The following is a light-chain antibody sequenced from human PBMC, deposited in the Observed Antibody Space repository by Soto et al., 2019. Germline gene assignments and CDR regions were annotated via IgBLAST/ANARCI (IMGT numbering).Light chain of an antibody. V-gene: IGKV3-15*01. CDR2: GAS. J-gene: IGKJ1*01. CDR1: QSVSSN. Sequence: EIEMTQSPATLSVSPGERATLACRASQSVSSNIAWYQQKPGQDPRLLIYGASTRATGIPARFSGSGSGTEFTLTISRLQSEDFAVYYCQQYNNWPPWTFGQGTKVEIK. CDR3: QQYNNWPPWT.